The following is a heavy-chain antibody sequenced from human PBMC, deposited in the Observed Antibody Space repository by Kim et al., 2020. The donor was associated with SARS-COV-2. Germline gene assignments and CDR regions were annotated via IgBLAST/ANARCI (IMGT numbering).Heavy chain of an antibody. Sequence: ASVKVSCKASGYTFTSYAMHWVRQAPGQRLEWMGWINAGNGNTKYSQKFQGRVTITRDTSASTAYMELSSLRSEDTAVYYCARAGPYSSGWYPLGYWGQGTLVTVSS. D-gene: IGHD6-19*01. CDR3: ARAGPYSSGWYPLGY. CDR2: INAGNGNT. V-gene: IGHV1-3*01. J-gene: IGHJ4*02. CDR1: GYTFTSYA.